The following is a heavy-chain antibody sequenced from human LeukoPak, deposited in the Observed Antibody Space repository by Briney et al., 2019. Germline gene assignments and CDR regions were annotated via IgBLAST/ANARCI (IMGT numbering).Heavy chain of an antibody. D-gene: IGHD3-3*01. CDR3: ATYDLWTTYYTFQY. Sequence: GGSLTLSCAASGFTFSSYAMSWVRQAPGKGLEWVSSISTTGSTTYCAGSVRGRFSIPRDNAQNTLSLQMDSLTAADTAVYSCATYDLWTTYYTFQYWGQGTLVSVSS. J-gene: IGHJ4*02. CDR1: GFTFSSYA. V-gene: IGHV3-23*01. CDR2: ISTTGSTT.